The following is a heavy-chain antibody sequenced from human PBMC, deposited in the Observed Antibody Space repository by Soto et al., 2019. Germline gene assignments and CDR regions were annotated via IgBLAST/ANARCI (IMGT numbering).Heavy chain of an antibody. CDR1: GGTFSSYA. D-gene: IGHD4-17*01. Sequence: GASVKVSCKASGGTFSSYAISWVRQAPGQGLEWMGGIIPIFGTANYAQKFQGRVTITADESTSTAYMELSSLRSEDTAVYYCARDLVYGDYDPPAGLPGDVWGQGTTVTVSS. V-gene: IGHV1-69*13. CDR3: ARDLVYGDYDPPAGLPGDV. CDR2: IIPIFGTA. J-gene: IGHJ6*02.